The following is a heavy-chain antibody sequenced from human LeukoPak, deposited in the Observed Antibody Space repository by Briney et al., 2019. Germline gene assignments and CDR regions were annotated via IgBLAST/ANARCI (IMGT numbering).Heavy chain of an antibody. V-gene: IGHV1-3*03. CDR3: ARVVRYSSGPLTDLLPYYFDY. CDR1: GYTFTSYA. CDR2: INAGNGNT. D-gene: IGHD6-19*01. Sequence: ASVKVSCKASGYTFTSYAMHWVRQAPGQRLEWMGWINAGNGNTKYSQEFQGRATITRDTSASAVYMELSSLRSDDMAVYYCARVVRYSSGPLTDLLPYYFDYWGRGTLVTVSS. J-gene: IGHJ4*02.